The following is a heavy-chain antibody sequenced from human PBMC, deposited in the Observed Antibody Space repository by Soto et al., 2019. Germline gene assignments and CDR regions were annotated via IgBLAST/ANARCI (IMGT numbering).Heavy chain of an antibody. Sequence: SETLSVTCTVSGASISSYHWSWIRQPPGKGLEWIGYIHYSGGTNYSPSLKSRVTISVDTSKNQFSLKLSSVTAADTAVYYCARSDGRYWGQGTLVTVSS. CDR3: ARSDGRY. CDR2: IHYSGGT. J-gene: IGHJ4*02. V-gene: IGHV4-59*01. CDR1: GASISSYH.